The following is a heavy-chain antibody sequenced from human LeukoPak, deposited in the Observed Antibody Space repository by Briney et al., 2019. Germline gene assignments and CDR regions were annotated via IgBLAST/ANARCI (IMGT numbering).Heavy chain of an antibody. D-gene: IGHD3-10*01. Sequence: SETLSLTCAVYGGSFSGYYWSWIRHPPGTGLEWIGEINHSGSTNYNPSLKSRVTISVDTSNNQLSLKLSSVTAADTAVYYCARGPRQYYYGSGSYYNLYFQHWGQGTLVTVSS. CDR1: GGSFSGYY. CDR2: INHSGST. V-gene: IGHV4-34*01. J-gene: IGHJ1*01. CDR3: ARGPRQYYYGSGSYYNLYFQH.